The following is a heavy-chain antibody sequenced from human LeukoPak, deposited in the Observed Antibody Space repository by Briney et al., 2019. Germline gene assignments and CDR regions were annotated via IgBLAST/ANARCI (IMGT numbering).Heavy chain of an antibody. CDR3: AREDDWNYEDY. CDR1: GFSFSNYW. V-gene: IGHV3-74*01. J-gene: IGHJ4*02. Sequence: GGSLRLSCVASGFSFSNYWMHWVRQAPGKGLVWVSRINTDGSATDYADSVKGRFTISRDNSKNTLYLQMNSLRAEDTAIYYCAREDDWNYEDYWGQGTLVTVSS. CDR2: INTDGSAT. D-gene: IGHD1-7*01.